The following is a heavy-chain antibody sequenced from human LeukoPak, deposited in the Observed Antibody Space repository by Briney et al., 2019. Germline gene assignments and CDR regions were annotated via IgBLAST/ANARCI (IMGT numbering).Heavy chain of an antibody. CDR3: ARLGSPQGYGGNKAFDI. Sequence: SETLSLTCTVSGGSISSYYWSWIRQPPGKGLEWIGYIYYSGSTNFNPSLKSRVTISVDTSKNQFSLKLSSVTAADTAVYYCARLGSPQGYGGNKAFDIWGHGTMVTVS. CDR2: IYYSGST. V-gene: IGHV4-59*01. J-gene: IGHJ3*02. D-gene: IGHD4-23*01. CDR1: GGSISSYY.